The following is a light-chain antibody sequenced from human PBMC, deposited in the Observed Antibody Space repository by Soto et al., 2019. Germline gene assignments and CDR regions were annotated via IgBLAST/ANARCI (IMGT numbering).Light chain of an antibody. CDR2: AAS. CDR3: QLYGSSPPRYT. V-gene: IGKV3-20*01. CDR1: QSVSSNY. J-gene: IGKJ2*01. Sequence: EIVLTQSPGTLYLSPGERATLSCRASQSVSSNYLDWYQQKRGQAPRLLIYAASARATGIPDRFSGSGSGTDFTLTISRLEPEDFAVYFCQLYGSSPPRYTFAQGTKLEIK.